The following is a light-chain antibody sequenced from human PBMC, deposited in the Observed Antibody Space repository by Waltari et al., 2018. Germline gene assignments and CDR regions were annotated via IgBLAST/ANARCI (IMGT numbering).Light chain of an antibody. CDR2: STY. J-gene: IGKJ1*01. Sequence: EIVLTLSPDTVSVSTGDRDTLFCSASQTVSTIAFSWYQQKPGQAPRVLIYSTYNRATGIPDRFSGSGSGTDFTLTINRLEPEDFAVYYCQQYDGLVVTFGRGTKVEI. V-gene: IGKV3-20*01. CDR1: QTVSTIA. CDR3: QQYDGLVVT.